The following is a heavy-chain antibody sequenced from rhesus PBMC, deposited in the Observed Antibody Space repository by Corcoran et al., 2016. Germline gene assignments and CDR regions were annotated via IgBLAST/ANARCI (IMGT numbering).Heavy chain of an antibody. V-gene: IGHV1-138*01. CDR1: GYTFTDYY. J-gene: IGHJ4*01. Sequence: QVQLVQSGAEVKKPGSSIKVSCQASGYTFTDYYMHWVRQAPGQGLEWMRKTNPKTRDTNEAQKFQGRVNMTRDTSTNTVYMDLISLRSEDTAVYYCARAAGGEDYWGQGVLVTVSS. CDR2: TNPKTRDT. D-gene: IGHD6-37*01. CDR3: ARAAGGEDY.